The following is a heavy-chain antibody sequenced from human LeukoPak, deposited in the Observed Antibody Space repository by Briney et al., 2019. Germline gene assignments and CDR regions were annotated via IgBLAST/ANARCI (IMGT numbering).Heavy chain of an antibody. CDR3: ARYGSGSYRFDY. CDR2: INSDGSTT. D-gene: IGHD3-10*01. V-gene: IGHV3-74*01. J-gene: IGHJ4*02. Sequence: QAGGSLRLSCAASGFTFSSYWMHWVRQAPGKGLVCVSRINSDGSTTNYADSVKGRFTISRDNAKNTLYLQMNSLRAEDTAVYYCARYGSGSYRFDYWGQGTLVTVSS. CDR1: GFTFSSYW.